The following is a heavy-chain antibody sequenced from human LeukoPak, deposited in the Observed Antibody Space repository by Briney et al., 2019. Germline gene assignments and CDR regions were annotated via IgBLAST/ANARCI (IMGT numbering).Heavy chain of an antibody. J-gene: IGHJ4*02. CDR2: IIPIFGTA. V-gene: IGHV1-69*13. Sequence: SVKVSCKASGGTFSIYAISWVRQAPGQGLEWMGGIIPIFGTANYAQKFQGRVTITADESTSTAYMELSSLRSEDTAVYYCAREIDYYDSSGYYYFDYWGQGTLVTVSS. CDR3: AREIDYYDSSGYYYFDY. CDR1: GGTFSIYA. D-gene: IGHD3-22*01.